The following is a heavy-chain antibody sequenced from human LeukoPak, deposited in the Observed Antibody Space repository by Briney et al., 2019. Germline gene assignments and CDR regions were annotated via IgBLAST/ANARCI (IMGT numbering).Heavy chain of an antibody. D-gene: IGHD6-13*01. CDR3: ARDLLVYYMDV. Sequence: ASVTVSCKASGDTFTGDYMHWMRQAPGQGLEWMGWINPNSGGTNYAQKFQGRVTMTRDTSISTAYMELSRVRSDDTAVYYCARDLLVYYMDVWGKGTTVTISS. V-gene: IGHV1-2*02. J-gene: IGHJ6*03. CDR2: INPNSGGT. CDR1: GDTFTGDY.